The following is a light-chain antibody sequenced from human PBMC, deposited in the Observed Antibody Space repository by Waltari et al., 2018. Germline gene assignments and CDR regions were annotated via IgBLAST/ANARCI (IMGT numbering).Light chain of an antibody. V-gene: IGLV2-14*01. CDR3: SSYTSSSTLV. Sequence: QSALTQPASVSGSPGQSITISCTGTSSDVGGYNYASWYQQHPGKAPKPMIYEVSNRPSGVSNLYSGSKSGNTASLTISGLQAEDEADYYCSSYTSSSTLVFGGGTKLTVL. J-gene: IGLJ3*02. CDR2: EVS. CDR1: SSDVGGYNY.